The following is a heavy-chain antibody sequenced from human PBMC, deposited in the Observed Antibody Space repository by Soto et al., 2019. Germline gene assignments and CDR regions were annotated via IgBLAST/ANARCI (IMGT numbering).Heavy chain of an antibody. Sequence: PWGSLRISCAASGFTFSSYAMSWVRQAPGKGLEWVSAIGWSGGDTYYSDSIKGRFIISRDNSRNTLYLQMNSLRAEDTALYHCAKGGISASGFDSWGQGTLVTVSS. CDR3: AKGGISASGFDS. V-gene: IGHV3-23*01. CDR2: IGWSGGDT. D-gene: IGHD1-26*01. J-gene: IGHJ4*02. CDR1: GFTFSSYA.